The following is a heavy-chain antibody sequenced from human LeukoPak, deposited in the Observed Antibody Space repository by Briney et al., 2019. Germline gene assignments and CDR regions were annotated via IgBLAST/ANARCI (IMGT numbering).Heavy chain of an antibody. CDR1: GFTFSSYW. CDR2: IKQDGSEK. CDR3: ARTLVATVTYGMDV. V-gene: IGHV3-7*03. D-gene: IGHD5-12*01. J-gene: IGHJ6*04. Sequence: PGGSLRLSCAASGFTFSSYWMSWVRQAPGKGLEWMANIKQDGSEKYYVDSVKGRFTISRDNAKNSLYLQMNSLRAKDTALYYCARTLVATVTYGMDVWGKGTTVTVSS.